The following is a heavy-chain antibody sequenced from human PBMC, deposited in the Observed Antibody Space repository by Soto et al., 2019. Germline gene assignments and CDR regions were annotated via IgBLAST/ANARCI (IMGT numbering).Heavy chain of an antibody. Sequence: EVPLVESGGGSVQPGRSLRLSCAASGFSFDDYGMHWVRQGPGKGLAWVSGISWNSGDIYYADAVKGRFTISRDNAKRSLYLQMNSLSTEDTALYYCAKDNDLDRDGPFDYWGQGILVTVSS. CDR2: ISWNSGDI. CDR3: AKDNDLDRDGPFDY. CDR1: GFSFDDYG. V-gene: IGHV3-9*01. J-gene: IGHJ4*02. D-gene: IGHD2-2*03.